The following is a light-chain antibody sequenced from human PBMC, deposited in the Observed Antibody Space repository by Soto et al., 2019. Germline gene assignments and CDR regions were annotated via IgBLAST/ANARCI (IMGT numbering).Light chain of an antibody. V-gene: IGKV3-20*01. CDR3: QQYGSSPFT. CDR1: QSVSSSY. CDR2: GAS. Sequence: EIVLTQSPGTLSLSPGERATLSCRASQSVSSSYLAWYQQKPGQTPRLLFYGASSRATGIPDRFSGSGSGTDYTLTISRLEPDDFAVYYCQQYGSSPFTFGPGTKVDSK. J-gene: IGKJ3*01.